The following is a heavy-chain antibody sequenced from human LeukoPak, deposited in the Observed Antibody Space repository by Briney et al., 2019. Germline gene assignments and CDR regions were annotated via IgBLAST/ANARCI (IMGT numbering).Heavy chain of an antibody. V-gene: IGHV4-59*01. CDR1: GGSISSYY. CDR2: IYYSGST. D-gene: IGHD2/OR15-2a*01. CDR3: ASNGVKIGAFDI. Sequence: SETLSLTCTVSGGSISSYYWSWIRQPPGKGLEWIGYIYYSGSTNYNPSLKSRVTISVDTSKNQFSLKLSSVTAADTAVYYCASNGVKIGAFDIWGQGTMVTVSS. J-gene: IGHJ3*02.